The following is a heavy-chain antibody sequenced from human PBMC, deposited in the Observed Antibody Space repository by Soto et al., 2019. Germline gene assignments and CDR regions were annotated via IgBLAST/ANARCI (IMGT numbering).Heavy chain of an antibody. J-gene: IGHJ4*01. V-gene: IGHV4-30-4*01. CDR1: GGSISSGNYC. CDR3: ARDLDTATYFDY. Sequence: PSATLSLTGTVSGGSISSGNYCWSWIRQPPGKGLEWIGFIHYSGSSYYNPSLKSRVTISVDTSKNQFSLKLDSVTAADTAVYYCARDLDTATYFDYWGHGTLVTVSS. D-gene: IGHD5-18*01. CDR2: IHYSGSS.